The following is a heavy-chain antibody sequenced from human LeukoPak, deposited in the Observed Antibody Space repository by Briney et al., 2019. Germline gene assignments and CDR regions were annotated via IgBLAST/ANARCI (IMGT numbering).Heavy chain of an antibody. CDR3: ARHGSIGARQNWFDP. J-gene: IGHJ5*02. CDR2: IYPGDSDT. V-gene: IGHV5-51*01. Sequence: GAALKISCQGSGYIFRNYWIGWVRQVPGKGLEWMGSIYPGDSDTRYNPSFQGQVTISADKSINTAYLQWSSLKASDSAMYYCARHGSIGARQNWFDPWGQGTLVTVSS. D-gene: IGHD6-6*01. CDR1: GYIFRNYW.